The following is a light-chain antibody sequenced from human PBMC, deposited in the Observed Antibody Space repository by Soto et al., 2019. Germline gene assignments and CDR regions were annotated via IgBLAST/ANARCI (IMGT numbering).Light chain of an antibody. CDR1: RSDIGSYNY. Sequence: SVLTQPASVSGSPGQSITISCSGTRSDIGSYNYVAWYQQLPGKTPKILIYEVSNRPSGVSSRFSGSKTGNTASRTIPGLQVEEDADYYSISSTGTSTSDVFGSATKVTVL. V-gene: IGLV2-14*01. CDR3: ISSTGTSTSDV. J-gene: IGLJ1*01. CDR2: EVS.